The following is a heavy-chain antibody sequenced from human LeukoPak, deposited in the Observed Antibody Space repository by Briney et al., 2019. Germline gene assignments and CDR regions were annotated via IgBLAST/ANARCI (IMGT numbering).Heavy chain of an antibody. D-gene: IGHD3-10*01. Sequence: SETLSLTCTVSGGSISRYYWSWIRRPPGKGLEWIGYIDDSGNTNYNPSLKSQVTISVDKPKNQFSLKLSFVTAADTAMYYCARSDYHNSGSHTVFDAFDIWGQGTRVTVSS. J-gene: IGHJ3*02. CDR2: IDDSGNT. CDR3: ARSDYHNSGSHTVFDAFDI. V-gene: IGHV4-59*01. CDR1: GGSISRYY.